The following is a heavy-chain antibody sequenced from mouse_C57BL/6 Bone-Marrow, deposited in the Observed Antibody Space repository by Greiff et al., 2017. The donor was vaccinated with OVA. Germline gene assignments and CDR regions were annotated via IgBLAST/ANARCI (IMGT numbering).Heavy chain of an antibody. CDR1: GYTFTSYW. D-gene: IGHD1-1*01. J-gene: IGHJ2*01. CDR2: IHPNSGST. CDR3: ARAKSYNYVRGYYFDY. Sequence: QVQLQQPGAELVKPGASVKLSCKASGYTFTSYWMHWVKQRPGQGLEWIGMIHPNSGSTNYNEKFKSKATLTVDKSSSTAYMQLSSLTSEDSAVYYGARAKSYNYVRGYYFDYWGQGTTLTVSS. V-gene: IGHV1-64*01.